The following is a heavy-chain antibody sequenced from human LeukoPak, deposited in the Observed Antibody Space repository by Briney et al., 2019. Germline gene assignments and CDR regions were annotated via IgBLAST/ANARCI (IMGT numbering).Heavy chain of an antibody. J-gene: IGHJ4*02. V-gene: IGHV3-7*01. CDR3: ARAAYNSGPDY. CDR2: IKQDGSEK. CDR1: GFTFSSYA. Sequence: GGSLRLSCAASGFTFSSYAMSWVRQAPGKGLEWVANIKQDGSEKYYVDSVKGRFTISRDNAKNTLYLQMNSLRADDTAVYYCARAAYNSGPDYWGQGTLVTVSS. D-gene: IGHD6-19*01.